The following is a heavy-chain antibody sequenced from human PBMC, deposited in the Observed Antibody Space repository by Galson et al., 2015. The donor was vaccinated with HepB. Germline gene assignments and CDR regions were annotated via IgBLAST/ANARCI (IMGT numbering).Heavy chain of an antibody. D-gene: IGHD2-2*01. CDR3: ARDLGTTNYYFDY. CDR2: ISGSDSST. CDR1: GFTFSSYA. V-gene: IGHV3-23*01. J-gene: IGHJ4*02. Sequence: SLRLSCAASGFTFSSYAMSWVRQAPGKGLEWVSTISGSDSSTYYADSVKGRFTISRDNAKNSLYLQMDSLRAEDTAVYYCARDLGTTNYYFDYWGQGTLVTVSS.